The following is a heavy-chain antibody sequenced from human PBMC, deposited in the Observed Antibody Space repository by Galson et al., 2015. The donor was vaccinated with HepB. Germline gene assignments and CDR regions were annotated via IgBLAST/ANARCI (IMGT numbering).Heavy chain of an antibody. CDR1: GGTFSSYA. Sequence: QSGAEVKKPGESLKISCKASGGTFSSYAISWVRQAPGQGLEWMGRIIPILGIANYAQKFQGRVTITADKSTSTAYMELSSLRSEDTAVYYCARDAVAGVFDYWGQGTLVTVSS. V-gene: IGHV1-69*04. CDR2: IIPILGIA. D-gene: IGHD6-19*01. J-gene: IGHJ4*02. CDR3: ARDAVAGVFDY.